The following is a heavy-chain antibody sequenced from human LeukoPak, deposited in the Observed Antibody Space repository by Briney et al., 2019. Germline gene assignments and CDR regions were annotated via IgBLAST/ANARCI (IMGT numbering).Heavy chain of an antibody. Sequence: SVKVSCKASGYTFTSYGISWVRQAPGQGLEWMGWINPNSGGTNCAQKFQGRVTMTRDTSISTAYMELSRLRSDDTAVYYCARGKVYAFDIWGQGTMVTVSS. D-gene: IGHD6-6*01. CDR1: GYTFTSYG. CDR2: INPNSGGT. CDR3: ARGKVYAFDI. J-gene: IGHJ3*02. V-gene: IGHV1-2*02.